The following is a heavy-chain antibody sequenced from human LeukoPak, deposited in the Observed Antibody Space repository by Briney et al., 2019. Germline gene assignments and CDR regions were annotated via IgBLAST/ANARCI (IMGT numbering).Heavy chain of an antibody. V-gene: IGHV4-4*07. CDR2: IYTSGSS. CDR1: GGSISSYY. Sequence: SETLSLTCSVSGGSISSYYWSWIRQPAGKGLEWIGHIYTSGSSNYNPSLESRVTMSVDTSKSQISLKLTSVTAADTAVYYCARGQSGDRRYFDYWGQGTLVTVSS. CDR3: ARGQSGDRRYFDY. J-gene: IGHJ4*02. D-gene: IGHD1-14*01.